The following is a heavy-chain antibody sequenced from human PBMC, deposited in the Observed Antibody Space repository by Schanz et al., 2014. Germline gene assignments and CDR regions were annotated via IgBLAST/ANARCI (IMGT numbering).Heavy chain of an antibody. V-gene: IGHV3-23*04. J-gene: IGHJ4*02. Sequence: VQLVESGGGVVQPGRSLRLSCTASGFAFSSYSMSWIRQAPGKGLEWVSALSGSGGSTYYADSVKGRFTISRDNSKNILYLQMNSLRAEDTAVYYCAKDLLYGAPMPLNHLDYWGQGTLXTVSS. D-gene: IGHD2-2*01. CDR3: AKDLLYGAPMPLNHLDY. CDR1: GFAFSSYS. CDR2: LSGSGGST.